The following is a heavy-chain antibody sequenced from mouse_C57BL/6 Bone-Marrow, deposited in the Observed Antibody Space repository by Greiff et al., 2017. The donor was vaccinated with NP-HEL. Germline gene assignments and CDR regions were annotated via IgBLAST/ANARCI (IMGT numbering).Heavy chain of an antibody. CDR1: GFTFSDYY. CDR2: INYDGSST. D-gene: IGHD1-1*01. Sequence: EVKLVESAGGLVQPGSSMKLSCTASGFTFSDYYMAWVRQVPAKGLEWVATINYDGSSTYYLDSLKSRFIISRDNAKNILYLQMSSLKSEDNATYYCARERPSGYFYDFDYWGQGTTLPVS. J-gene: IGHJ2*01. V-gene: IGHV5-16*01. CDR3: ARERPSGYFYDFDY.